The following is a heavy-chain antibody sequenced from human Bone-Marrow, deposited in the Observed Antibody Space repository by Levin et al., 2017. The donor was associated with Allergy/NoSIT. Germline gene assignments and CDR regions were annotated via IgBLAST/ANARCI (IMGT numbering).Heavy chain of an antibody. CDR2: LWYDGSNE. J-gene: IGHJ4*02. CDR1: GFDFSGYG. CDR3: VRGGWKALQIHPSDY. D-gene: IGHD4-11*01. V-gene: IGHV3-33*01. Sequence: PGGSLRLSCAATGFDFSGYGMHWVRQAPGKGLEWVAVLWYDGSNEYYADSVKGRFTISRDNSRSTLYLEMNSLRVDDMAIYYCVRGGWKALQIHPSDYWGQGTLVTVSS.